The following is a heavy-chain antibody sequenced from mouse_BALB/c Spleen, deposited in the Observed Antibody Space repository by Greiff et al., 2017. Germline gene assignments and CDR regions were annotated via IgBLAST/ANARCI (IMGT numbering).Heavy chain of an antibody. J-gene: IGHJ1*01. D-gene: IGHD1-1*01. V-gene: IGHV5-12-1*01. Sequence: EVKLMESGGGLVKPGGSLKLSCAASGFAFSSYDMSWVRQTPEKRLEWVAYISSGGGSTYYPDTVKGRFTISRDNAKNTLYLQMSSLKSEDTAMYYCARHLYYCSSYWYFDVWGAGTTVTVSA. CDR2: ISSGGGST. CDR1: GFAFSSYD. CDR3: ARHLYYCSSYWYFDV.